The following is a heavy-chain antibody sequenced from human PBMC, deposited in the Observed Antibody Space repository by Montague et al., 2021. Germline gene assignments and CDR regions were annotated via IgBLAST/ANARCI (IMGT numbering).Heavy chain of an antibody. J-gene: IGHJ6*02. CDR3: ARRGGYSARQYSGWDV. Sequence: SETLSLTCAVSGDSINTPNWWTWVRQFPGKGQEWIREVYHTGSTNYKPSLKNRVTLSVAKSKNQFSLKMTSVTAADTAIYYCARRGGYSARQYSGWDVWGQGSTVTVSS. CDR1: GDSINTPNW. V-gene: IGHV4-4*02. D-gene: IGHD2-15*01. CDR2: VYHTGST.